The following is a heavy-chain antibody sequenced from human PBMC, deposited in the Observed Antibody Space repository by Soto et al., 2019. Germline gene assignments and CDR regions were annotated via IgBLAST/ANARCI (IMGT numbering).Heavy chain of an antibody. CDR3: ARDGGDYSFDY. V-gene: IGHV3-33*01. Sequence: WGSLRLSCAASGFTFSSYGMHWVRQAPGKGLEWVAVIWYDGSNKYYADSVKGRFTISRDNSKNTLYLQMNSLRAEDTAVYYCARDGGDYSFDYWGQGTLVTVS. J-gene: IGHJ4*02. D-gene: IGHD3-16*01. CDR1: GFTFSSYG. CDR2: IWYDGSNK.